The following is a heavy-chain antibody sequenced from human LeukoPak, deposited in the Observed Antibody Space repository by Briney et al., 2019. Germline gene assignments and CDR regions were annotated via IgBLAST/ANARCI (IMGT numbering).Heavy chain of an antibody. CDR3: ARGYLAWVAGTLEY. D-gene: IGHD6-19*01. CDR2: MNPNSGNT. J-gene: IGHJ4*02. CDR1: GYTFTSYD. V-gene: IGHV1-8*01. Sequence: ASVKVSCKASGYTFTSYDINWVRQATGQGLEWMGRMNPNSGNTGYAQKFQGRVTMTRNTSISTAYMELSSLRSEDTAVYYCARGYLAWVAGTLEYWGQGTLVTVSS.